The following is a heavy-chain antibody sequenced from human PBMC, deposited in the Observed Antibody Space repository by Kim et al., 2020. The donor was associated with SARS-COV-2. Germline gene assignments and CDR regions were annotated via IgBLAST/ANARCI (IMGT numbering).Heavy chain of an antibody. CDR2: INHSGST. V-gene: IGHV4-34*01. Sequence: SETLSLTCAVYGGSFSGYYWSWIRQPPGKGLEWIGEINHSGSTNHNPSLKSRVTISVDTSKNQFSLKLSSVTAADTAVYYCARGPVQLWLRATYYFDYWGQGTLVTVSS. J-gene: IGHJ4*02. D-gene: IGHD5-18*01. CDR1: GGSFSGYY. CDR3: ARGPVQLWLRATYYFDY.